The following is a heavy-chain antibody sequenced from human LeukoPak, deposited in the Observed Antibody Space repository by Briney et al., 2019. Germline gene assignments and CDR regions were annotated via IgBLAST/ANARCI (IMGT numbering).Heavy chain of an antibody. V-gene: IGHV4-39*01. CDR2: IYYSGNT. CDR3: ARGTRGWPYYYYYMDV. D-gene: IGHD6-19*01. J-gene: IGHJ6*03. CDR1: GVSISSSNSY. Sequence: SETLSLTCTVSGVSISSSNSYWGWIRQPPGKGLEWIGSIYYSGNTYYNASLKSQVSISIDTSKNQFSLKLSSVTAADTAVYYCARGTRGWPYYYYYMDVWGKGTTVTISS.